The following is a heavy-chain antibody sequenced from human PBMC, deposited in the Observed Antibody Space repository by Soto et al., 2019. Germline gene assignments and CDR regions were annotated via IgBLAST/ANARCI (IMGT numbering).Heavy chain of an antibody. CDR2: IYYTGST. D-gene: IGHD2-15*01. J-gene: IGHJ5*02. V-gene: IGHV4-61*01. CDR3: ASALYCSGGSCSFDP. CDR1: GTSVSSGNYY. Sequence: SETLSLTCTVSGTSVSSGNYYWSWIRQPPGKGLEWIGFIYYTGSTSYNPSLKSRVTISIDTSKNQFSLKLTSVTAADTAVYYCASALYCSGGSCSFDPWGQGTLVTVS.